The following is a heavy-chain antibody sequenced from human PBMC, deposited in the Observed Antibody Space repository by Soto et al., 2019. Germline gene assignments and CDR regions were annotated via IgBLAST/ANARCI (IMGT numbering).Heavy chain of an antibody. CDR2: INHSGST. CDR3: ARGLETGTTLAFDI. J-gene: IGHJ3*02. CDR1: GGSFSGYY. D-gene: IGHD1-1*01. V-gene: IGHV4-34*01. Sequence: QVQLQQWGAGLLKPSETLSLTCAVYGGSFSGYYWSWIRQPPGKGLEWIGEINHSGSTNYNPSLKGRVTISVDTSKNQFSLKLSSVTAVDTAVYYCARGLETGTTLAFDIWGQGTMVTVSS.